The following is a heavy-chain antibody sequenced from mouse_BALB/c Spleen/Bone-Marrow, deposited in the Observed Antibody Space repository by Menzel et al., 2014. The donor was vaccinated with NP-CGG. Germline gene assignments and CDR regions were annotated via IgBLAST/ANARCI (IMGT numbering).Heavy chain of an antibody. CDR3: ARQNGNYGYYYAMDY. Sequence: EVKLVESGGGLVKPGGSLKLSCAASGFTFSSYGMSWVRQTPEKRLEWVATISGGGSYTYYPDIVKGRFTISRDNAKNNLYLQMSSLRSEDTALYYCARQNGNYGYYYAMDYWGQGTSVTVSS. V-gene: IGHV5-9-2*01. J-gene: IGHJ4*01. CDR1: GFTFSSYG. D-gene: IGHD2-1*01. CDR2: ISGGGSYT.